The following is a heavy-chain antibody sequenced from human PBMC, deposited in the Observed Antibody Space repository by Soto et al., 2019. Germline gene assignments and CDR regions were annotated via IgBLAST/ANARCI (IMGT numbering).Heavy chain of an antibody. CDR1: GCTSISHC. CDR2: IYSGGST. J-gene: IGHJ4*02. V-gene: IGHV3-53*01. CDR3: EGGAGAVSSFLAF. Sequence: WLSLRVPWAASGCTSISHCRSWVRQAPGKGLEWVSVIYSGGSTTYADSVKGRFTISRDNAKDTLYLQMSSLSAEDTAVYYCEGGAGAVSSFLAFWVKGTSVPV. D-gene: IGHD6-19*01.